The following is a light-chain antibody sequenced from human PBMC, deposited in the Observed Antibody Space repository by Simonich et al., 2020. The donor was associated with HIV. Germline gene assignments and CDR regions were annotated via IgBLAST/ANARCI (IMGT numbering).Light chain of an antibody. J-gene: IGLJ3*02. CDR2: GNS. CDR3: QSYDSTLSGSKV. Sequence: QSVLTQPPSVSGAPGQRVTISCTGSSSNIGAGYNVHGLQQLPGTAPKLLIYGNSNRPSGVPDRFSGSKSGTSASLAITGLQAEDEADYYCQSYDSTLSGSKVFGGGTKLTVL. CDR1: SSNIGAGYN. V-gene: IGLV1-40*01.